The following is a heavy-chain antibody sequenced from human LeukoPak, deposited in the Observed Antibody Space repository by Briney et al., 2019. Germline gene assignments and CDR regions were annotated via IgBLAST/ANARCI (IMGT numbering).Heavy chain of an antibody. J-gene: IGHJ4*02. Sequence: QPWGSLSLSCAASGFSVSSYYMSWVRQAPGKGLEWVSVIYSGGSTYYADSVKGRFTISRDNSKNTLYLEMNSLRAEDTAVYYCARERHKAAAGPFFDYWGQGTLVTVSS. CDR3: ARERHKAAAGPFFDY. V-gene: IGHV3-53*01. CDR1: GFSVSSYY. CDR2: IYSGGST. D-gene: IGHD6-13*01.